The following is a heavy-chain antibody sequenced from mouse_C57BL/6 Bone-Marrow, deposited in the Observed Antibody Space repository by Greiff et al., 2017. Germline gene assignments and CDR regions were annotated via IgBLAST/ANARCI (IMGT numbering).Heavy chain of an antibody. D-gene: IGHD2-2*01. CDR2: IDPEDGDT. Sequence: QVQLSGAELVRPGASVKLSCTASGFNIKDYYMHWVKQRPEQGLEWIGRIDPEDGDTEYAPKFQGKATMTADTSSNTAYLQLSSLTSEDTAVYYCTTWVTTVDYWGQGTSVTVSS. J-gene: IGHJ4*01. CDR1: GFNIKDYY. V-gene: IGHV14-1*01. CDR3: TTWVTTVDY.